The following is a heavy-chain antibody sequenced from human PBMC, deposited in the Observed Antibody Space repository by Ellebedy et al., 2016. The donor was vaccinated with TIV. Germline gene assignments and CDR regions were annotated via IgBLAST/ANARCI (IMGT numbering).Heavy chain of an antibody. J-gene: IGHJ4*02. Sequence: MPSETLSLTCAVYGVSFSGSYWSWIRRPPGKGLEWIGEINHSVGTNSNPSLKSRVTISLDTSKNPFSLKRTSVSAAETADYFCARGLGGGEYFDFWGQGTPVTVSS. V-gene: IGHV4-34*01. CDR1: GVSFSGSY. CDR3: ARGLGGGEYFDF. CDR2: INHSVGT. D-gene: IGHD2/OR15-2a*01.